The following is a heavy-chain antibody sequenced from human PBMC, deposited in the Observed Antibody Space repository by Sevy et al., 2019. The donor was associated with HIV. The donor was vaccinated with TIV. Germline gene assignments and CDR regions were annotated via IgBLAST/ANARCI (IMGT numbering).Heavy chain of an antibody. J-gene: IGHJ4*02. CDR2: IFFSGST. V-gene: IGHV4-39*01. CDR1: GVSISSSSYD. CDR3: ARQGGLVDRAFDY. D-gene: IGHD3-10*01. Sequence: SETPSLTCTVSGVSISSSSYDWGWIRQPPGKGLEWIASIFFSGSTYYNPSLKSRVTISVDTSKNQFSLKLNSVTAADTALYYCARQGGLVDRAFDYWGQGTLVTVSS.